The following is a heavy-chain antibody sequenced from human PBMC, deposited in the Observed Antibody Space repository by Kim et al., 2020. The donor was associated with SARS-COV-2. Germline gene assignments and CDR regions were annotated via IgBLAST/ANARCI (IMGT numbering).Heavy chain of an antibody. V-gene: IGHV5-51*01. J-gene: IGHJ4*02. CDR2: IYPGDSDT. CDR1: GYSFTSYW. CDR3: ARHGFLWDYRRHSSSEAYFDY. D-gene: IGHD6-6*01. Sequence: GESLKISCKGSGYSFTSYWIGWVRQMPGKGLEWMGIIYPGDSDTRYSPSFQGQVTISADKSISTAYLQWSSLKASDTAMYYCARHGFLWDYRRHSSSEAYFDYWGQGTLVTVSS.